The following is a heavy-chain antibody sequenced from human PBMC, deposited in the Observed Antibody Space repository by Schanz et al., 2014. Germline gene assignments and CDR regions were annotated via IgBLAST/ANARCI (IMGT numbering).Heavy chain of an antibody. V-gene: IGHV3-30*04. J-gene: IGHJ3*01. CDR1: RFTFSTYA. CDR3: ARDGGRDGYNLAFDV. Sequence: QVQLVESGGGVVQPGGSLRLSCAASRFTFSTYAMHWVRQAPGKGLGWLAVISSDGFNKFYADSVKGRFTISRDNSKKTRYLQMNSLRTEDTAVYYCARDGGRDGYNLAFDVWGQGTLVTVSS. D-gene: IGHD5-12*01. CDR2: ISSDGFNK.